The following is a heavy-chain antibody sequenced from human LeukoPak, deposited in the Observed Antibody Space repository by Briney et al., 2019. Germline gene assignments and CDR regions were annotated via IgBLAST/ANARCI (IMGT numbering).Heavy chain of an antibody. CDR3: ARASGYSST. J-gene: IGHJ5*02. CDR2: INHSGST. D-gene: IGHD6-13*01. CDR1: GGSFRGSY. V-gene: IGHV4-34*01. Sequence: SETLSLTCAVYGGSFRGSYWSWIRQPPGKGLEWIGEINHSGSTNYNPSLKSRVTISVDTSKNQFSLKLSSVTAADTAVYYCARASGYSSTWGQGTLVTVSS.